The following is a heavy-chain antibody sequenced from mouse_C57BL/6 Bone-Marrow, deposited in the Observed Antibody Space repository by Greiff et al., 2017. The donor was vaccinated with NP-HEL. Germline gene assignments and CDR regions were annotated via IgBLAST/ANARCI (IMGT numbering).Heavy chain of an antibody. CDR2: INPSSGYT. D-gene: IGHD2-3*01. CDR1: GYTFTSYW. J-gene: IGHJ2*01. Sequence: VQLQQSGAELAKPGASVKLSCKASGYTFTSYWMHWVKQRPGQGLEWIGYINPSSGYTKYNQKFKDKATLTVDKSSSTAYMQLSSLTYEDSAVYYCADGYFDYWGQGTTLTVSA. V-gene: IGHV1-7*01. CDR3: ADGYFDY.